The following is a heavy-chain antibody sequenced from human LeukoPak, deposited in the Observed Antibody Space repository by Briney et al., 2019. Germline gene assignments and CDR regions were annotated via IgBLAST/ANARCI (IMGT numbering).Heavy chain of an antibody. D-gene: IGHD2-15*01. Sequence: PGGSPRLSCAASGFTFSSYAMSWVRQAPGKGLEWVSAISGSGGSTYYADSVKGRFTISRDNSKNTLYLQMNSLRAEDTAVYYCAKPYCSGGSCYHSGYYYYYMDVWGKGTTVTVSS. CDR1: GFTFSSYA. CDR3: AKPYCSGGSCYHSGYYYYYMDV. J-gene: IGHJ6*03. V-gene: IGHV3-23*01. CDR2: ISGSGGST.